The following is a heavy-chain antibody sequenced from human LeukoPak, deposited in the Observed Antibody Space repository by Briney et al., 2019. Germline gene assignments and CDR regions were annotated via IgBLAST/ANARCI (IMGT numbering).Heavy chain of an antibody. CDR1: GFTFSSYG. CDR2: ISYDGSSK. Sequence: GRSLRLSCAASGFTFSSYGIHWVRQAPGKGLEWVAVISYDGSSKYYADSVKGRFTISRDNSKNTLYLQMNSLRAEDTAVYYCAKSGYYDSSGYYPDYWGQGTLVTVSS. V-gene: IGHV3-30*18. D-gene: IGHD3-22*01. CDR3: AKSGYYDSSGYYPDY. J-gene: IGHJ4*02.